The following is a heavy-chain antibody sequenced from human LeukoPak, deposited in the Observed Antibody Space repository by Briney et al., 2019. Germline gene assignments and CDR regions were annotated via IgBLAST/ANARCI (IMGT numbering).Heavy chain of an antibody. CDR2: INPSGGGT. Sequence: ATVKVSCKASGYTFTSYYIHWVRQAPGQGLEWMGIINPSGGGTNYAQKFQARVTMTRDTSTSTVYMELSSLRSEDTAVYYCARDLGAQTMVFFDPWGQGTLVTVSS. CDR3: ARDLGAQTMVFFDP. D-gene: IGHD4/OR15-4a*01. CDR1: GYTFTSYY. J-gene: IGHJ5*02. V-gene: IGHV1-46*01.